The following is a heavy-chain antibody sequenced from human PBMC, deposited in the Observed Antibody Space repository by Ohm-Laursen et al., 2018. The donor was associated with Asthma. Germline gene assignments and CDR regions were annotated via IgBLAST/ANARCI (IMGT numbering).Heavy chain of an antibody. Sequence: SLRLSCAASGFTFSNAWMSWVRQAPGKGLEWVGRIKSKTDGGTTDYAAPVKGRFTISRDDSKNTLYLQMNSLKTEDTAVYYCTPRIAVYPLFFDYWGQGTLVTVSS. CDR1: GFTFSNAW. J-gene: IGHJ4*02. CDR3: TPRIAVYPLFFDY. CDR2: IKSKTDGGTT. D-gene: IGHD6-19*01. V-gene: IGHV3-15*01.